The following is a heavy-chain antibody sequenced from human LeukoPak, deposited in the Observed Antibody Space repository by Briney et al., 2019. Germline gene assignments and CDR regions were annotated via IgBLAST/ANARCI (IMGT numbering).Heavy chain of an antibody. J-gene: IGHJ4*02. CDR2: ISSSGGST. Sequence: PGGSLRLSCAASGFTFSSPAMSWVRQAPGKGLEWVSGISSSGGSTYYADSVKGRFTISRDNSKNTLYLQMNSLRGEDTAVYYCAKGAATMGDCWGQGILVTVS. CDR1: GFTFSSPA. CDR3: AKGAATMGDC. V-gene: IGHV3-23*01. D-gene: IGHD5-12*01.